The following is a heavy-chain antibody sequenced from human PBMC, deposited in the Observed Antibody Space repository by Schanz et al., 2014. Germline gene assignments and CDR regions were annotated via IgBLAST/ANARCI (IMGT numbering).Heavy chain of an antibody. V-gene: IGHV3-30*03. CDR2: ISHDGHRD. CDR1: GFTFSNYG. Sequence: VQLVESGGDLVKPGGSLRLSCEASGFTFSNYGMNWVRQAPGKGLEWVAQISHDGHRDFYADSVKGRFTVSRDSSKNTLYLQMNSLRAEDTAVYYCARDMTSMGESGFYYYGMDVWGQGTTATVSS. J-gene: IGHJ6*02. CDR3: ARDMTSMGESGFYYYGMDV. D-gene: IGHD1-26*01.